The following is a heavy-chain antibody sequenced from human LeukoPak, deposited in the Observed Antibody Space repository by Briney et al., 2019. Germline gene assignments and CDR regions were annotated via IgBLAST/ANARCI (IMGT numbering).Heavy chain of an antibody. J-gene: IGHJ4*02. CDR3: ARVFDS. CDR2: ISYSGNT. CDR1: GGSVSSHF. Sequence: SETLSLTCTVSGGSVSSHFWSWIRQPPGKGLEYIGYISYSGNTNYNPSLKSRVTISVDTSKNQFSLKLTSVTAADTAVYYCARVFDSWGQGTLVTVSS. V-gene: IGHV4-59*02.